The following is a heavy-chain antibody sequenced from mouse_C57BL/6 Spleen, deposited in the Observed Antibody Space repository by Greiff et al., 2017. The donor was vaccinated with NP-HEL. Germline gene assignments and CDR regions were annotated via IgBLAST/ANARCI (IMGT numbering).Heavy chain of an antibody. Sequence: QVQLQQPGAELVRPGTSVKLSCKASGYTFTSYWMHWVKQRPGQGLEWIGVIDPSDSYTNYNQKFKGKATLTVDTSSSTAYMQLSSLTSEDSAVYYCARDLYFDVWGTGTTVTVSS. CDR2: IDPSDSYT. CDR1: GYTFTSYW. J-gene: IGHJ1*03. V-gene: IGHV1-59*01. CDR3: ARDLYFDV.